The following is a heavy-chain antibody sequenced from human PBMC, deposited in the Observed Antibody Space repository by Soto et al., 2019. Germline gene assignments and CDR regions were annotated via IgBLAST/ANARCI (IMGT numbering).Heavy chain of an antibody. CDR1: GGSFSGYY. Sequence: SETLSLTCAVYGGSFSGYYWTWIRQPPGTGLEWIGEINHSGSTNYNPSLKSRVTISVDTSKNQFSLKLTSVTAADTAVYYCVKDKGSRAFDYWGQGTLVTVSS. CDR2: INHSGST. J-gene: IGHJ4*02. V-gene: IGHV4-34*01. CDR3: VKDKGSRAFDY. D-gene: IGHD3-10*01.